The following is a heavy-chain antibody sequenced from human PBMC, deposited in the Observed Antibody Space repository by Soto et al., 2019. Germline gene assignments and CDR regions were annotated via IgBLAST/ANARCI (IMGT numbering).Heavy chain of an antibody. CDR2: ISYDGSNK. V-gene: IGHV3-30*18. D-gene: IGHD5-18*01. Sequence: WGTLRLSCAASGFTFSSYGMHWVRQAPGKGLEWVAVISYDGSNKYYADSVKGRFTISRDNSKNTLYLQMNSLRGEDTAVYYFPNAPTAMVPYFDYWGRRTLVTVAS. J-gene: IGHJ4*02. CDR3: PNAPTAMVPYFDY. CDR1: GFTFSSYG.